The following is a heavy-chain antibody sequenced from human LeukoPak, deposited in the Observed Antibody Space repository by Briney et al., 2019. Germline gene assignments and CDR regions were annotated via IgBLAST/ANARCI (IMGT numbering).Heavy chain of an antibody. J-gene: IGHJ6*03. V-gene: IGHV5-51*01. Sequence: GESLKISCKGSGYSFTSYWIGWVRQMPGKGLEWMGIIYPGDSDTRYSPSFQGQVTISADKSISTAYLQWSSLKASDTAMYYCARHLSGADFWSTKPYYYYYMDVWGKGTTVTVSS. CDR1: GYSFTSYW. CDR2: IYPGDSDT. CDR3: ARHLSGADFWSTKPYYYYYMDV. D-gene: IGHD3-3*01.